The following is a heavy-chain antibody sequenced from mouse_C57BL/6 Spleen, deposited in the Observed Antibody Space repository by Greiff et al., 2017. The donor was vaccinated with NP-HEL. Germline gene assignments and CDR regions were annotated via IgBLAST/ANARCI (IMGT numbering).Heavy chain of an antibody. CDR3: ARELYGNYFDD. CDR2: ISAGGSYT. V-gene: IGHV5-4*01. D-gene: IGHD2-1*01. J-gene: IGHJ2*01. CDR1: GFTFSSYA. Sequence: EVQLMESGGGLVKPGGSLKLSCAASGFTFSSYAMSWVRQTPEKRLEWVATISAGGSYTYYPDNVKGRFTIARDNAKNNLYLQMSHLKSEDTAMYYCARELYGNYFDDWGQGTTLTVSS.